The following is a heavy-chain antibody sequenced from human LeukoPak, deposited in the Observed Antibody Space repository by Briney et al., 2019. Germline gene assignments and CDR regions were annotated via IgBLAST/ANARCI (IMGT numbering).Heavy chain of an antibody. CDR3: ARGGRYYDFWSGYYSHYFDY. J-gene: IGHJ4*02. V-gene: IGHV1-2*02. CDR1: GYTFTGYY. D-gene: IGHD3-3*01. CDR2: INPNSGGT. Sequence: ASVKVSCKAPGYTFTGYYMHWVRQAPGQGLEWMGWINPNSGGTNYAQKFQGRVTMTRDTSISTAYMELSRLRSDDTAVYYCARGGRYYDFWSGYYSHYFDYWGQGTLVTVSS.